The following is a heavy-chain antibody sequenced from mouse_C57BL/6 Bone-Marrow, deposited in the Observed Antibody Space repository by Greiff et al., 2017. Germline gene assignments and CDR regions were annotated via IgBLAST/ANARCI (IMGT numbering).Heavy chain of an antibody. V-gene: IGHV5-6*01. Sequence: EVKLMESGGDLVKPGGSLKLSCAASGFTFSSYGMSWVRQTPDKRLEWVATISSGGSYTYYPDSVKGRFTISRDNAKNTLYLQMSSLKSEDTAMYYCARWLYAMDYCGQGTSVTVSS. CDR2: ISSGGSYT. J-gene: IGHJ4*01. CDR3: ARWLYAMDY. CDR1: GFTFSSYG.